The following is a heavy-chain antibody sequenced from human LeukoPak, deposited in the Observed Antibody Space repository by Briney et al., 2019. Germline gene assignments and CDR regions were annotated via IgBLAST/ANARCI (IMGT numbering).Heavy chain of an antibody. J-gene: IGHJ5*02. CDR1: GYSFTNYW. D-gene: IGHD5-12*01. V-gene: IGHV5-51*01. Sequence: GESLKISCKGSGYSFTNYWIVWVRQMPGRGLEYMGFIYPGDSNTRYNPSFQGQVTISADKSISTAYLQWSSLKASDTAMYYCARHRISDYDSGVSWCDPWGQGTLVTVSS. CDR3: ARHRISDYDSGVSWCDP. CDR2: IYPGDSNT.